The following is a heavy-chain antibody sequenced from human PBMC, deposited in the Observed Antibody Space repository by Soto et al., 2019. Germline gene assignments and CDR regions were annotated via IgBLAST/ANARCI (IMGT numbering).Heavy chain of an antibody. V-gene: IGHV1-8*01. D-gene: IGHD3-16*02. J-gene: IGHJ3*01. Sequence: QVQLVQSGAEVKKPGASVQVSYKASGLAFPIDDIIWVRQTIGQGLEFMGWMNPSGSNTGYAQKFQGRATFTWNTPTSTAYMDLSGLRSEDTAVYYCARYRTKVPVAFDVWGQGTMVTVSS. CDR3: ARYRTKVPVAFDV. CDR2: MNPSGSNT. CDR1: GLAFPIDD.